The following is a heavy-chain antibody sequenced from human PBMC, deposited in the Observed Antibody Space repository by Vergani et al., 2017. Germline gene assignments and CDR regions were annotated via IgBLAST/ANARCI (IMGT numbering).Heavy chain of an antibody. CDR3: ARDLRLLYNRFDP. CDR1: GFKFSDLY. D-gene: IGHD1-14*01. V-gene: IGHV3-11*04. CDR2: ISPGASTV. J-gene: IGHJ5*02. Sequence: LEESGGGSVKPGGSLRLSCAASGFKFSDLYMSWIRQAPGKGLEWVSHISPGASTVSYTDSVKGRFTISRDNSKSTMYLQMNSLRDEDTGVYYWARDLRLLYNRFDPWGQGTLVTVSS.